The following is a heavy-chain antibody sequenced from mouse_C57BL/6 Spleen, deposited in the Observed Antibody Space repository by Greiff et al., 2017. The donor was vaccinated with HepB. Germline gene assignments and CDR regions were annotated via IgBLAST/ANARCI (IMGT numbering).Heavy chain of an antibody. Sequence: VQLQHPGTELVKPGASVKLSCKASGYTFTSYWMHWVKQRPGQGLEWIGNINPSNGGTNYNEKFKSKATLTVDKSSSTAYMQLSSLTSEDSAVYYCAREGDGYYVPFAYWGQGTLVTVSA. CDR2: INPSNGGT. CDR1: GYTFTSYW. V-gene: IGHV1-53*01. CDR3: AREGDGYYVPFAY. J-gene: IGHJ3*01. D-gene: IGHD2-3*01.